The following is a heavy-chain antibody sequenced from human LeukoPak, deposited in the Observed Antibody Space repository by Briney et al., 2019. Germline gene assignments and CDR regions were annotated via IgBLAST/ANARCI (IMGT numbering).Heavy chain of an antibody. CDR3: AKDMVVFANTDY. J-gene: IGHJ4*02. CDR2: ISGSGGST. V-gene: IGHV3-23*01. Sequence: GSLRLSCAASGFTFSSYAMRWVRQAPGKGLEWVSAISGSGGSTYYADSVKGRFTISRDNSKNTLYLQMNSLRAEDTAVYYCAKDMVVFANTDYWGQGTLVTVSS. CDR1: GFTFSSYA. D-gene: IGHD2-15*01.